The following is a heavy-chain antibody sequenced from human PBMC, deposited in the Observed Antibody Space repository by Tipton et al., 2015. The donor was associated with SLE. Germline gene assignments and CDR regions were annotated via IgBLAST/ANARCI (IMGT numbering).Heavy chain of an antibody. J-gene: IGHJ4*02. CDR2: INHSGST. Sequence: TLSFTCAVYGGSFSGYYWSWIRQPPGKGLEWIGEINHSGSTNYNPSLKSRVTISVDTSKNQFSLKLSSVTAADTAVYYCARGPYYDSSGHRSPFDYWGQGTLVTVSS. D-gene: IGHD3-22*01. CDR1: GGSFSGYY. V-gene: IGHV4-34*01. CDR3: ARGPYYDSSGHRSPFDY.